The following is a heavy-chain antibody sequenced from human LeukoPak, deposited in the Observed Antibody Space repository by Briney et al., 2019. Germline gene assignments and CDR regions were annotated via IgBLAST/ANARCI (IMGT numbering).Heavy chain of an antibody. J-gene: IGHJ4*02. V-gene: IGHV1-3*03. CDR3: ARASARYDFTPGAY. CDR2: INAGNGNT. Sequence: ASVKVSCKASGYTFTGYYMHWVRQAPGQRLEWMGWINAGNGNTKYSQEFQGRVTITRDTSASTAYVELSSLRSEDMAVYYCARASARYDFTPGAYWGQGTLVTVSS. D-gene: IGHD3-3*01. CDR1: GYTFTGYY.